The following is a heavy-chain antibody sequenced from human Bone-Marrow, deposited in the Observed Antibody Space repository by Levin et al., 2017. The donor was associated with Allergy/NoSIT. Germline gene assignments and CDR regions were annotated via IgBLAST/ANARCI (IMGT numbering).Heavy chain of an antibody. CDR3: ARARRATSHAGVIDY. D-gene: IGHD1-26*01. V-gene: IGHV1-2*02. CDR2: INPNSGGT. CDR1: GYTFTGYY. Sequence: PKASVKVSCKASGYTFTGYYMHWVRQAPGQGLEWMGWINPNSGGTNYAQKFQGRVTMTRDTSISTAYMELSRLRSDDTAVYYCARARRATSHAGVIDYWGQGTLVTVSS. J-gene: IGHJ4*02.